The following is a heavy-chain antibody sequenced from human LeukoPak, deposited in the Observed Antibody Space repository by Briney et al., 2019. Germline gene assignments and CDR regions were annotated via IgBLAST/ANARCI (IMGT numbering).Heavy chain of an antibody. J-gene: IGHJ4*02. CDR3: AGSIAL. V-gene: IGHV4-34*01. D-gene: IGHD6-13*01. Sequence: SETLSLTCAVYGGSFSGNYWSWIRQPPGKGLEWIGEINHSGSTNYNPSLKSRVTISVDTSKNQFSLKLSSVTAADTAVYYCAGSIALWGQGTLVTVSS. CDR2: INHSGST. CDR1: GGSFSGNY.